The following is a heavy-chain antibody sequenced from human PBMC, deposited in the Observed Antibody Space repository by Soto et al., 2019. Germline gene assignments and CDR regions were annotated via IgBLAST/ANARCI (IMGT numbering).Heavy chain of an antibody. Sequence: QVQLVQSGAEVKKPGSSVKVSCKASGGTFSSYAISWVRQAPGQGLEWMGGIIPIFGTANYAQKFQGRVTITADESTSTAYMELSSLRSEDTAVYYCAREERHCSSTSCYVDYWGQGTLVTVSS. CDR1: GGTFSSYA. CDR2: IIPIFGTA. CDR3: AREERHCSSTSCYVDY. V-gene: IGHV1-69*01. J-gene: IGHJ4*02. D-gene: IGHD2-2*01.